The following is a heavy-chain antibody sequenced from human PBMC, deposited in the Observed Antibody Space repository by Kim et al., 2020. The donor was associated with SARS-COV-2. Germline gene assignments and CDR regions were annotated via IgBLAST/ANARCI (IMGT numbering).Heavy chain of an antibody. CDR3: ARDTVYGSGSYYPTLFDY. V-gene: IGHV3-33*01. J-gene: IGHJ4*01. D-gene: IGHD3-10*01. Sequence: GGSLRLSCAASGFTFSSYGMHWVRQAPGKGLEWVAVIWYDGSNKYYADSVKGRFTISRDNSKNTLYLQMNSLRAEDTAVYYCARDTVYGSGSYYPTLFDYWGHGTLVTVSS. CDR1: GFTFSSYG. CDR2: IWYDGSNK.